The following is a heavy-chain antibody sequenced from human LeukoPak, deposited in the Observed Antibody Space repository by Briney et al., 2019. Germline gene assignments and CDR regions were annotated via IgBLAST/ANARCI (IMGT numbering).Heavy chain of an antibody. Sequence: GTSLILSCQTSGFIFSNYAMHWVRQAPGKGLDWVAMIWHDGATKFYADSVKGRFTISRDNSKDTLYLQMDSLRAEDTAVFYCARELLGEGPDAFDVWGQGTIVTVSS. CDR1: GFIFSNYA. CDR3: ARELLGEGPDAFDV. CDR2: IWHDGATK. D-gene: IGHD3-16*01. J-gene: IGHJ3*01. V-gene: IGHV3-33*01.